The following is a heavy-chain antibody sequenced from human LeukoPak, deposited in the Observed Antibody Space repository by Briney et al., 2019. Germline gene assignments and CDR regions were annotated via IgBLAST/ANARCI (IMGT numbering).Heavy chain of an antibody. J-gene: IGHJ3*02. V-gene: IGHV3-11*06. CDR2: ISSSNSYT. D-gene: IGHD5-12*01. CDR1: GFTFSDYY. Sequence: GGSLRLSCAASGFTFSDYYMSWIRQAPGKGLEWVSYISSSNSYTNYADSVKGRFTISRDNAKNSLYLQMNSLRAEDTAVYYCARDLSSATIGLDAFDIWGQGKMVTVSS. CDR3: ARDLSSATIGLDAFDI.